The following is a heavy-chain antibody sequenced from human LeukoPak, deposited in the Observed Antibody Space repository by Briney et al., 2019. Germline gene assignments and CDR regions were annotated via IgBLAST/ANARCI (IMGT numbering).Heavy chain of an antibody. CDR3: ASRYMVRGVIWASRPYYFDY. J-gene: IGHJ4*02. CDR2: IYYSGST. CDR1: GGSISSSSCY. V-gene: IGHV4-39*01. D-gene: IGHD3-10*01. Sequence: PSETLSLTCTVSGGSISSSSCYWGWIRQPPGKGLEWIGSIYYSGSTYYNPSLKSRVTISVDTSKNQFSLKLSSVTAADTAVYYCASRYMVRGVIWASRPYYFDYWGQGTLVTVSS.